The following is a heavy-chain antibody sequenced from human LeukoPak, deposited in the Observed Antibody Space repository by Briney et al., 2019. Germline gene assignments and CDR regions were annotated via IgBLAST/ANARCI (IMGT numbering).Heavy chain of an antibody. CDR3: ARVALGYCSGGSCYPGGFDY. V-gene: IGHV4-31*03. J-gene: IGHJ4*02. Sequence: SQTLSLTCTVSGGSISSGGYYWSWIRQHPGKGLEWIGYIYYSGSTYYNPSLKSRVTISVDTSKNQFSLMLSSVTAADTAVYYCARVALGYCSGGSCYPGGFDYWGQGTLVTVSS. D-gene: IGHD2-15*01. CDR1: GGSISSGGYY. CDR2: IYYSGST.